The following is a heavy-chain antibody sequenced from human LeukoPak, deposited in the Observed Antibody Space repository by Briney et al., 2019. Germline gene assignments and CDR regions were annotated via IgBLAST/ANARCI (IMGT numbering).Heavy chain of an antibody. Sequence: SETLSLTCTVSGGSFSSGDYYWSWIRQPPGKGLEWIGYIYYSGSTYYNPSLKSRVTIFVDTSKNQFSLKLSSVTAADTAVYYCATPYSGGYQGLDIWGQGTMVTVSS. J-gene: IGHJ3*02. V-gene: IGHV4-30-4*08. CDR2: IYYSGST. D-gene: IGHD1-26*01. CDR3: ATPYSGGYQGLDI. CDR1: GGSFSSGDYY.